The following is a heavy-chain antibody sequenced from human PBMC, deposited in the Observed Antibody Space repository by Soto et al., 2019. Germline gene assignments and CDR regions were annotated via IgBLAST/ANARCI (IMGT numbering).Heavy chain of an antibody. CDR3: ARHLPYSSGKGYYYYYGMDV. CDR1: GGSISSSSYY. D-gene: IGHD6-19*01. Sequence: PSETLSLTCTVSGGSISSSSYYWGWIRQPPGKGLEWIGSIYYSGSTYYNPSLKSRVTISVDTSKNQFSLKLSSVTAADTAVYYCARHLPYSSGKGYYYYYGMDVWGQGTTVTVSS. J-gene: IGHJ6*02. V-gene: IGHV4-39*01. CDR2: IYYSGST.